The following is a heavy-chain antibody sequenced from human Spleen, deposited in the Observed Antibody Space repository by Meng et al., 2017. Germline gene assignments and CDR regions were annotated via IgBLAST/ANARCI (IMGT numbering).Heavy chain of an antibody. J-gene: IGHJ4*02. V-gene: IGHV1-18*01. D-gene: IGHD6-25*01. CDR2: ISAYNGNT. Sequence: ASVKVSCKASGYTFTSSGISWVRQAPGQGLEWMGWISAYNGNTNYPQKLQGRVTMTTDTSTSTAYMELRSLRSDDTAMYYCARDEDISAAGKLFGDYWGQGTLVTVSS. CDR3: ARDEDISAAGKLFGDY. CDR1: GYTFTSSG.